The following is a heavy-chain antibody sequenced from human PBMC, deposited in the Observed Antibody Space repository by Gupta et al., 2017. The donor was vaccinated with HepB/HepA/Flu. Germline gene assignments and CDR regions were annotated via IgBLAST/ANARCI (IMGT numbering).Heavy chain of an antibody. V-gene: IGHV4-34*01. J-gene: IGHJ4*02. Sequence: QVQLQQWGAGLLKPSETLSLTCAVYGGSFSGYYWSWIRQPPGKGLEWIGEINHSGSTNYNPSLNSRFTISVDTSKNQFSRKLSSVTAADTAVYYCARGVSSGSYNGVGYWGQGTLVTVSS. CDR2: INHSGST. D-gene: IGHD1-26*01. CDR3: ARGVSSGSYNGVGY. CDR1: GGSFSGYY.